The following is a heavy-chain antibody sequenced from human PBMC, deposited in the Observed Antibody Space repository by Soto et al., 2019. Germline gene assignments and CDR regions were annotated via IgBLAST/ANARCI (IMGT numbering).Heavy chain of an antibody. D-gene: IGHD4-17*01. Sequence: QLHLQESGPGLVKPSETLSLTCTVSADSTNIRTYYWGWIRQPPGQGLEWIGSIYYSANTYYNPSLKSRVTISVDTSKNQFSLKLSSVTAADTAVYYCARHPADYSDLGADYWGQGTLVTVSS. V-gene: IGHV4-39*01. CDR2: IYYSANT. CDR3: ARHPADYSDLGADY. CDR1: ADSTNIRTYY. J-gene: IGHJ4*02.